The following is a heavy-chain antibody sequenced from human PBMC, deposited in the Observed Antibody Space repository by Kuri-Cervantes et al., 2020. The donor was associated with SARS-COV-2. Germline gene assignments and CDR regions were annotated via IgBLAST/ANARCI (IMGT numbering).Heavy chain of an antibody. V-gene: IGHV4-59*11. Sequence: SETLSLTCTVSGGPISSHYWSWIRQPPGKGLEWIGYIYYSGSTNYNPSLKSRVTISVDTSKNQFSLKLSSVTAADTAVYYCGRDRKGIGPNWTDYWGQGTLVTVSS. CDR3: GRDRKGIGPNWTDY. CDR1: GGPISSHY. CDR2: IYYSGST. J-gene: IGHJ4*02. D-gene: IGHD1-20*01.